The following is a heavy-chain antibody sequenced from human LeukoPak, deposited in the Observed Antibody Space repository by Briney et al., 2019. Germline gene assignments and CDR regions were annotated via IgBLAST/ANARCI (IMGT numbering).Heavy chain of an antibody. D-gene: IGHD3-22*01. CDR1: GGSFSGYY. V-gene: IGHV4-34*01. J-gene: IGHJ4*02. CDR2: INHSGST. CDR3: AATQWLSNYAVGY. Sequence: SETLSLTCAVYGGSFSGYYWSWIRQPPGKGLEWIGEINHSGSTNYNPSLKSRVTISVDTSKNQFSLKLSSVTAADTAVYYCAATQWLSNYAVGYWGQGTLVTVSS.